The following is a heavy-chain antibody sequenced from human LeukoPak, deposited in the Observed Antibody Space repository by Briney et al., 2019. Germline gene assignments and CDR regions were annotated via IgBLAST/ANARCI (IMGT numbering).Heavy chain of an antibody. CDR2: IYYGGST. Sequence: PSETLSLTCTVSGGSISSYYWSWIRQPPGKGLEWIGYIYYGGSTNYNPSLKSRVTISVDTSKNQFSLKLSSVTAADTAVYYCASHLYSSSCLDYWGQGTLVTVSS. CDR3: ASHLYSSSCLDY. J-gene: IGHJ4*02. D-gene: IGHD6-13*01. CDR1: GGSISSYY. V-gene: IGHV4-59*01.